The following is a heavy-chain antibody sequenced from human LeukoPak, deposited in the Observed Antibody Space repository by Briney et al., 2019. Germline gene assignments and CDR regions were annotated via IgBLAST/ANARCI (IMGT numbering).Heavy chain of an antibody. J-gene: IGHJ5*02. CDR1: GGSISSYY. D-gene: IGHD5-12*01. Sequence: SETLSLTCTVSGGSISSYYWSWLRQPPGKGLEWIGYVSYSGSANCNPSLKSRVTISVDTSKNQFSLKLSSVTAADTAVYYCARAERYSGYDYSIAWGQGTLVTVSS. CDR3: ARAERYSGYDYSIA. CDR2: VSYSGSA. V-gene: IGHV4-59*01.